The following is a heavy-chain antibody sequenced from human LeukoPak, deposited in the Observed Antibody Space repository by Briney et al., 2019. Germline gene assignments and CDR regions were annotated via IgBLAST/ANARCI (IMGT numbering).Heavy chain of an antibody. CDR3: ARDTYYYDSSGYSQAAFDI. CDR2: IYYSGST. CDR1: GGSISSSSYY. D-gene: IGHD3-22*01. Sequence: PSETLSLTCTVSGGSISSSSYYWGWIRQPPGKGLEWIGSIYYSGSTYYNPSLKSRVTISVDTSKNQFSLKLSSVTAADTAVYYCARDTYYYDSSGYSQAAFDIWGQGTMVTVSS. J-gene: IGHJ3*02. V-gene: IGHV4-39*07.